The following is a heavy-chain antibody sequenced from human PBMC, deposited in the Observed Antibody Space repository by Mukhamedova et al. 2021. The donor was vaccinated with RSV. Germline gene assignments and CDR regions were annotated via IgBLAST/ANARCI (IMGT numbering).Heavy chain of an antibody. J-gene: IGHJ6*02. Sequence: VSLISWDGGSTYYADSVKGRFTISRDNSKNSLYLQMNSLRAEDTALYYCAKDRTVVVPAATTSYYYYYGMDVWGQGTTVTVSS. CDR3: AKDRTVVVPAATTSYYYYYGMDV. D-gene: IGHD2-2*01. CDR2: ISWDGGST. V-gene: IGHV3-43D*03.